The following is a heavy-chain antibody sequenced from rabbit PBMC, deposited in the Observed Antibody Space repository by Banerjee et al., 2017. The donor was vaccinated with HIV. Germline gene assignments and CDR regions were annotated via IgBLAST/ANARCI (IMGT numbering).Heavy chain of an antibody. CDR3: ARAYTSWSGYDYYFDL. Sequence: QSLEESGGDLVKPGASLTLTCTASGIDFSSYYDMCWVRQAPGKGLEWIACIYAGSSGSTYYASWAKGRFTISKTSSTTVTLQMTSLTAADTATYFCARAYTSWSGYDYYFDLWGPGTLVTVS. V-gene: IGHV1S40*01. J-gene: IGHJ4*01. D-gene: IGHD1-1*01. CDR2: IYAGSSGST. CDR1: GIDFSSYYD.